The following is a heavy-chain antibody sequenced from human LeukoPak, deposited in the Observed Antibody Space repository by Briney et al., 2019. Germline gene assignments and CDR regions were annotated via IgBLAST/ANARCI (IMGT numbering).Heavy chain of an antibody. J-gene: IGHJ4*02. CDR3: AKRSCSGTTCSPLDY. D-gene: IGHD6-19*01. V-gene: IGHV3-23*01. CDR2: ITGNGGST. Sequence: GGSLRLSCAASGLTLRVAGMHWVRQAPGKGGEWVSAITGNGGSTYYADSVKGRFTISRDNSKSTLYLQMNRLRAEDTAIYYCAKRSCSGTTCSPLDYWGQGTLVTVSS. CDR1: GLTLRVAG.